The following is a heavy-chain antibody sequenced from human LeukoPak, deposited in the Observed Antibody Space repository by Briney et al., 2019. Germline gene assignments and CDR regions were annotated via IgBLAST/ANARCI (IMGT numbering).Heavy chain of an antibody. CDR3: ARGRATVTTLSGMDV. Sequence: ASVKVSCKASGYTFIGYYMHWVRQAPGQGLEWMGWINPNTGGINYAQKFQGWVTMTRDTSISTAYMELSRLRSDGTAVYYCARGRATVTTLSGMDVWGQGTTVTVSS. J-gene: IGHJ6*02. CDR1: GYTFIGYY. CDR2: INPNTGGI. V-gene: IGHV1-2*04. D-gene: IGHD4-17*01.